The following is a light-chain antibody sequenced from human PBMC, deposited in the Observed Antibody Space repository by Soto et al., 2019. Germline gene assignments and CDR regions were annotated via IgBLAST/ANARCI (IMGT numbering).Light chain of an antibody. J-gene: IGLJ2*01. V-gene: IGLV2-23*01. CDR3: CSYAGSSTLV. CDR2: EGS. Sequence: QSVLTQPASVSGSPGQSITISCSGTSSDVGSYNLVSWYQQYPGKAPKLMIYEGSKRPSGVSNRFSGSKSGNTASLTISGLQADDEADYYCCSYAGSSTLVFGGGTQLTVL. CDR1: SSDVGSYNL.